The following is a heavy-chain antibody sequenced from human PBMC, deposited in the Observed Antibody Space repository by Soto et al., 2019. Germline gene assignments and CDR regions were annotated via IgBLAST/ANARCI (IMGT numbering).Heavy chain of an antibody. CDR2: IYYSGNT. CDR1: GGSTSSDNY. CDR3: AREGGESSDGLYYFDS. Sequence: TCTVSGGSTSSDNYWSWIRQPPGKGLEWIGHIYYSGNTDYNPSLKSRLAISIDTSKNQFSLKLSSVTAADTAVYFCAREGGESSDGLYYFDSWGQGSLVTVSS. V-gene: IGHV4-30-4*01. D-gene: IGHD3-16*01. J-gene: IGHJ4*02.